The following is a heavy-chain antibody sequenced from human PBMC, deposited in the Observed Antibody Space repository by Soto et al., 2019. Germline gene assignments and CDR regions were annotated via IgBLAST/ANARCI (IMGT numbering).Heavy chain of an antibody. D-gene: IGHD3-3*01. V-gene: IGHV4-4*07. CDR1: GGAISGYY. CDR3: ARGQRFSDSFDP. Sequence: PSETLSLTGTVSGGAISGYYWTWIRQSAGKGLEWIGRIYSSGGTKYNPSLKSRVTMSLDTSKNQFSLRLSSVTAADTAVYYCARGQRFSDSFDPWGQGTLVTVSS. J-gene: IGHJ5*02. CDR2: IYSSGGT.